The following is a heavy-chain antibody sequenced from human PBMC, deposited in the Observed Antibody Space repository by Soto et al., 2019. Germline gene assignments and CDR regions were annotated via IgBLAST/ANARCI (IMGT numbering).Heavy chain of an antibody. D-gene: IGHD2-2*01. CDR1: GGSFSGYY. V-gene: IGHV4-34*01. J-gene: IGHJ6*03. Sequence: PSETLSLTCAVYGGSFSGYYWSWIRQPPGKGLEWIGEINHSGSTNYNPSLKSRVTISVDTSKNQFSLKLSSVTAADTAVYYCARGPDIVVVPAAQVYYYYYMDVWGKGTTVTVSS. CDR2: INHSGST. CDR3: ARGPDIVVVPAAQVYYYYYMDV.